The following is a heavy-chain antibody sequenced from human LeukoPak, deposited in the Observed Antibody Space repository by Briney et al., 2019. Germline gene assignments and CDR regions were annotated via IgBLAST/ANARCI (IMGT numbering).Heavy chain of an antibody. V-gene: IGHV4-31*03. CDR3: AITGITMIRLY. J-gene: IGHJ4*02. Sequence: PSQTLSLTCTVSGGSISSGGYYWSWLRQHPGKGLEWIGEINHSGSTNYNPSLKSRVTISVDTSKNQFSLKLSSVTAADTAVYYCAITGITMIRLYWGQGTLVTVSS. CDR2: INHSGST. D-gene: IGHD3-22*01. CDR1: GGSISSGGYY.